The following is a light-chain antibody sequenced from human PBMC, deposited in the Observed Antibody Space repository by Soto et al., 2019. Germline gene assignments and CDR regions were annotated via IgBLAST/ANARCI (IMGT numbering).Light chain of an antibody. J-gene: IGLJ1*01. CDR3: QSYGTSLSGLYV. Sequence: QSVLTQPPSVSGAPGQRVTISCTGSSSNIGAGKDVHWYRQLPGAAPTFLISDSNHRPSGVPDRFSVSKSGASASLAITGLRAEDAGDYFCQSYGTSLSGLYVFGTGTKLTVL. CDR1: SSNIGAGKD. V-gene: IGLV1-40*01. CDR2: DSN.